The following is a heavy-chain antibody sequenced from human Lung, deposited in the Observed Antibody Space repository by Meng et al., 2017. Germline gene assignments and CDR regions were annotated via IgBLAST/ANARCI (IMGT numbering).Heavy chain of an antibody. V-gene: IGHV3-30*04. CDR3: ARAGVEGHYYPPDAYGMDV. Sequence: GESLKISCAASGFTFSRYAMHWVRQAPGKGLEWVAVISYDGRNKHDADSVKGRFTSSRDTCKTTLYLQMNSLRAEETAEYYCARAGVEGHYYPPDAYGMDVWGQGTMVTVSS. D-gene: IGHD3-10*01. J-gene: IGHJ6*02. CDR1: GFTFSRYA. CDR2: ISYDGRNK.